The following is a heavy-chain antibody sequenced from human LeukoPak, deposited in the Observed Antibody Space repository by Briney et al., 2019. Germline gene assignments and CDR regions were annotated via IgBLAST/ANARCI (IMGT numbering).Heavy chain of an antibody. D-gene: IGHD3-22*01. CDR2: IHTSGST. CDR1: GGSISSSSYY. J-gene: IGHJ4*02. Sequence: SETLSLTCAVYGGSISSSSYYWSWIRQPAGKGLEWIGRIHTSGSTKYNPSLKSRVTMSVDTSKNQFSLKLSSVTAADTAVYYCARDSYYYDSSGYKIFDYWGQGTLVTVSS. V-gene: IGHV4-61*02. CDR3: ARDSYYYDSSGYKIFDY.